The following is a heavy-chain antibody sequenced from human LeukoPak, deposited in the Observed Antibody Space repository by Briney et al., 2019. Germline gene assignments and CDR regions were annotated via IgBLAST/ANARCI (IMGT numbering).Heavy chain of an antibody. CDR2: IYYSGNT. Sequence: PSETLSLTCTVSGGSISSSSYYWGWIRQPPGKGLEWIGSIYYSGNTYYNPSLKSRVTISVDTSKNQFSLKLSSVTAADTAVYYCARHLYYYDSSGYYDSDYWGQGTLVTVSS. V-gene: IGHV4-39*01. CDR3: ARHLYYYDSSGYYDSDY. CDR1: GGSISSSSYY. J-gene: IGHJ4*02. D-gene: IGHD3-22*01.